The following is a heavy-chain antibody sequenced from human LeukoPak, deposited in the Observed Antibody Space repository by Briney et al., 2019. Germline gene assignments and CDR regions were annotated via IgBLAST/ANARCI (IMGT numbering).Heavy chain of an antibody. CDR1: GYTFTSYD. V-gene: IGHV1-8*01. D-gene: IGHD5-12*01. CDR3: ARERLGVYYYYYMDV. J-gene: IGHJ6*03. CDR2: MNPNSGNT. Sequence: ASVKVSCKASGYTFTSYDINWVRQATGQGLEWTGWMNPNSGNTGYAQKFQGRVTMTRNTSISTAYMELSSLRSEDTAVYYCARERLGVYYYYYMDVWGKGTTVTVSS.